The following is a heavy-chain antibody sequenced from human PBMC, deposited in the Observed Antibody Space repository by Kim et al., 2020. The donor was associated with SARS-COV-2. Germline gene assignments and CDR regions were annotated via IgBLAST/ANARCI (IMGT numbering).Heavy chain of an antibody. CDR3: ARGLYDSSGYLGGLLDY. D-gene: IGHD3-22*01. CDR1: GFTFSSYA. V-gene: IGHV3-30*04. CDR2: ISYDGSNK. Sequence: GGSLRLSCAASGFTFSSYAMHWVRQAPGKGLEWVAVISYDGSNKYYADSVKGRFTISRDNSKNTLYLQMNSLRAEDTAVYYCARGLYDSSGYLGGLLDYWGQGTLVTVSS. J-gene: IGHJ4*02.